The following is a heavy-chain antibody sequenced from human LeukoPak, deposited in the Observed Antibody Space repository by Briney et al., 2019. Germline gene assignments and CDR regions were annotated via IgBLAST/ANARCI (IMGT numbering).Heavy chain of an antibody. CDR2: IYYSGST. Sequence: SETLSLTCTVSGGSISSSSYCWGWIRQPPGKGLEWIGSIYYSGSTYYNPSLKSRVTISVDTSKNQFSLKLSSVSAADTAVYYCARLEYMVRGVIYWGQGTLVTVSS. CDR1: GGSISSSSYC. J-gene: IGHJ4*02. CDR3: ARLEYMVRGVIY. V-gene: IGHV4-39*01. D-gene: IGHD3-10*01.